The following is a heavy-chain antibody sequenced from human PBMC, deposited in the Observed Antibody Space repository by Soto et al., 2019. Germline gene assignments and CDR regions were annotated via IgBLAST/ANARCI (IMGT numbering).Heavy chain of an antibody. CDR2: IRGTTTI. V-gene: IGHV3-48*02. D-gene: IGHD6-13*01. Sequence: PGGSLTLSCAASGFSFRDHSMNWVRQAPGEGLEWISYIRGTTTISYADSVKGRFTISRDNAENSLYLQMNSLRDEDTAVYYCARDLSWAFDHWGQGALVTVSS. J-gene: IGHJ4*02. CDR3: ARDLSWAFDH. CDR1: GFSFRDHS.